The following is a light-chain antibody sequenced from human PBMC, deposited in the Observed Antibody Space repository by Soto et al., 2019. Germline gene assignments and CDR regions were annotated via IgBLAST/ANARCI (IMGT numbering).Light chain of an antibody. J-gene: IGKJ5*01. V-gene: IGKV3-15*01. Sequence: EILVTQSPATLSLSPGEKATLSCRASQSLSSNLAWYQQRHGQAPRLLIYGASTRATGIPARFSGSGSGTEFTLTISSLQSEDFAVYYCQQYDNWPPITFGQGTRLEIK. CDR1: QSLSSN. CDR3: QQYDNWPPIT. CDR2: GAS.